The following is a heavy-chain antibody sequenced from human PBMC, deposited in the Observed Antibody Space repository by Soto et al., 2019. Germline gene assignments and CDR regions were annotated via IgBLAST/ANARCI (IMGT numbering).Heavy chain of an antibody. J-gene: IGHJ6*02. D-gene: IGHD4-17*01. CDR3: ARDSGYGDPDYYYYYGMDV. Sequence: PGGSLRLSCAASGFTFSDYYMSWIRQAPGKGLEWVSYISSSSSTIYYADSVKGRFTISRDNAKNSLYLQMNSLRDEDTAVYYCARDSGYGDPDYYYYYGMDVWGQGTTVTVSS. V-gene: IGHV3-11*04. CDR2: ISSSSSTI. CDR1: GFTFSDYY.